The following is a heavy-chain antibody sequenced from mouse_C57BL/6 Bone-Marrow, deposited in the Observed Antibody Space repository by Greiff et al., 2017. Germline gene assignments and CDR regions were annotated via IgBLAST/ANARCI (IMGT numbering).Heavy chain of an antibody. J-gene: IGHJ4*01. Sequence: VQLQQSGPELVKPGASVKISCKASGYTFTDYYMNWVKQSHGKSLEWIGDINPNNGGTSYNQKFKGKATLTVDKSSSTAYMELRSLTSEDSAVYYCASEWLLTFMDYWGQGTSVTVSS. CDR2: INPNNGGT. CDR1: GYTFTDYY. V-gene: IGHV1-26*01. D-gene: IGHD2-3*01. CDR3: ASEWLLTFMDY.